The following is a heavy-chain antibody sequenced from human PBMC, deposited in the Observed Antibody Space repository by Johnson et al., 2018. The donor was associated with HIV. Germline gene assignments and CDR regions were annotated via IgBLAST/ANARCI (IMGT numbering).Heavy chain of an antibody. CDR2: IKRKTDGGTT. CDR1: GFTFTDAW. CDR3: TIDPIFLGYWYHSSP. V-gene: IGHV3-15*01. Sequence: VQLVESGGGLVKPGGSVRLSCAVSGFTFTDAWMSWVRQAPGKGLEWVGRIKRKTDGGTTDYAAPVKGRFSISRDDSKNTVYLQMNRLKTEDTAVYFCTIDPIFLGYWYHSSPWGQGTMVTVSS. J-gene: IGHJ3*01. D-gene: IGHD3-22*01.